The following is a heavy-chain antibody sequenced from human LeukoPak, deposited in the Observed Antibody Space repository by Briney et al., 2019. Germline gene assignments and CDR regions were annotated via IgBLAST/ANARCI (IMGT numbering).Heavy chain of an antibody. V-gene: IGHV3-23*01. J-gene: IGHJ4*02. Sequence: PGGSLRLSCAASGFTFSSYAMSWVRQAPGKGLEWVSGISGSGDNTYYADSVKGRFTIPRDNSKNTLYVQVNSPGTEDTAAYYCAKGSYYDSSGSFYFDYWGQGTLVTVSS. CDR1: GFTFSSYA. CDR2: ISGSGDNT. CDR3: AKGSYYDSSGSFYFDY. D-gene: IGHD3-22*01.